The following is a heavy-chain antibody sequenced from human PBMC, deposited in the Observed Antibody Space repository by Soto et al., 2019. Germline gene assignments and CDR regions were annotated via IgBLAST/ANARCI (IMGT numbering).Heavy chain of an antibody. CDR1: GYTFTSYA. CDR3: ARVDWGNGYWYFDL. D-gene: IGHD3-9*01. CDR2: ISGNTGDT. V-gene: IGHV1-18*01. Sequence: QVQLVQSGAEVKKPGASVKVSCKASGYTFTSYAISWVRQAPGQGLEWMGWISGNTGDTRYAQKLQGRVTMTTDTSTSTVYMELRRLRSDDTAVYYCARVDWGNGYWYFDLWGRGTLVNVS. J-gene: IGHJ2*01.